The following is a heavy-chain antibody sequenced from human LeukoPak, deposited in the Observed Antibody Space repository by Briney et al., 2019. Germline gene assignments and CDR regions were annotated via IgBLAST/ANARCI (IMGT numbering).Heavy chain of an antibody. D-gene: IGHD6-19*01. CDR3: PRAWSSGWGP. CDR2: IYYSVST. J-gene: IGHJ5*02. Sequence: PSETLSLTCTLSAGSISSNYWSWIRHPPENGLEWIGYIYYSVSTTYNPSLKRRSTIPVDTPKNQFSRNLASVTPATPPWSTGPRAWSSGWGPWGQGTLVTVSS. V-gene: IGHV4-59*01. CDR1: AGSISSNY.